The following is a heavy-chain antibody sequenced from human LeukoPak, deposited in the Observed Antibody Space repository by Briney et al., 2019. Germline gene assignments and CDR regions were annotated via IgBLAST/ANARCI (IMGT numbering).Heavy chain of an antibody. CDR1: GHTFIGYY. J-gene: IGHJ4*02. CDR2: VNYNSGDT. CDR3: AREVNTWSDND. V-gene: IGHV1-2*02. D-gene: IGHD1-1*01. Sequence: ASVKVSCKASGHTFIGYYMQWVRQAPGQGLEWMGWVNYNSGDTHYAQKFQGRVTMTRDTSISTAYMELYGLTSEDTAVYYCAREVNTWSDNDWGQGTLVTVSS.